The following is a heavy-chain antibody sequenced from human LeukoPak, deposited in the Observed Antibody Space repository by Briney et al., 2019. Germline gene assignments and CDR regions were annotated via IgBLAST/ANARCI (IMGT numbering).Heavy chain of an antibody. CDR2: IKQDGSEK. CDR3: ARDARIAVAGPVDY. D-gene: IGHD6-19*01. V-gene: IGHV3-7*01. Sequence: GGSLRLSCAASGFTFSSYWMSWVRQAPGKGLEWVANIKQDGSEKYYVDSVEGRFTISRDNAKNSLYLQMNSLRAEDTAVYYCARDARIAVAGPVDYWGQGTLVTVSS. CDR1: GFTFSSYW. J-gene: IGHJ4*02.